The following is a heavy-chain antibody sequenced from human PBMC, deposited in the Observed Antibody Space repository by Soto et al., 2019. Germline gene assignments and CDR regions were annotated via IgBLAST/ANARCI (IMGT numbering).Heavy chain of an antibody. J-gene: IGHJ4*02. Sequence: ASVKVSCKASGYTLIMYYIHWMRQALGQGLEWMGLINPSGGSTTYAQKFQGRVTMTRDTSTSKVYMDLSSLRSEDTAVYYCARSPYSSGYYYAIDYWGQGTQVTVSS. V-gene: IGHV1-46*01. D-gene: IGHD3-22*01. CDR3: ARSPYSSGYYYAIDY. CDR1: GYTLIMYY. CDR2: INPSGGST.